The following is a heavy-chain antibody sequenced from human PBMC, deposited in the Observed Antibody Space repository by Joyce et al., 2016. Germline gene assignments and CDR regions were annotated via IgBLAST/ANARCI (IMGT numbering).Heavy chain of an antibody. V-gene: IGHV4-59*08. Sequence: QVQLQESGPGLVKPSETLSLTCTVSGGSISSYYWSWVRQPPGKGLEWIGYIYYSGSTNYNPSLKSRVTISVDTSKNQFSLKLSSVTAADTAVYYCVRRTTYSYGSHFDYWGQGTLVTVSS. J-gene: IGHJ4*02. CDR3: VRRTTYSYGSHFDY. D-gene: IGHD5-18*01. CDR1: GGSISSYY. CDR2: IYYSGST.